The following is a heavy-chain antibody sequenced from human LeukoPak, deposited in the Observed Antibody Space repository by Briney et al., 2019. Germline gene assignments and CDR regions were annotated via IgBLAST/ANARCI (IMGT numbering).Heavy chain of an antibody. CDR3: ARDLGSSSKPPHYYYMDV. V-gene: IGHV1-2*02. CDR1: GYTFTGYY. Sequence: ASVKVSCKASGYTFTGYYMHWVRQAPGQGLEWMGWINPNSGGTNYAQKFQGRVTMTRDTSISTACMELSRLRSDDTAVYYCARDLGSSSKPPHYYYMDVWGKGTTVTVSS. D-gene: IGHD6-13*01. J-gene: IGHJ6*03. CDR2: INPNSGGT.